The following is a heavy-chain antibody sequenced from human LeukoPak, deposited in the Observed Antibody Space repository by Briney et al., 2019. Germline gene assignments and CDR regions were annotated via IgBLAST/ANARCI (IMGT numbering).Heavy chain of an antibody. Sequence: WASVKVSCKVSGYTFTDYYMHWVQQAPGEGSEGMGLVDPEDGETIYAEKFQGRVTITADTSTDTAYMELSSLRSEDTAVYYCATNPHIAVAGTYVDYWGQGTLVTVSS. V-gene: IGHV1-69-2*01. J-gene: IGHJ4*02. D-gene: IGHD6-19*01. CDR3: ATNPHIAVAGTYVDY. CDR1: GYTFTDYY. CDR2: VDPEDGET.